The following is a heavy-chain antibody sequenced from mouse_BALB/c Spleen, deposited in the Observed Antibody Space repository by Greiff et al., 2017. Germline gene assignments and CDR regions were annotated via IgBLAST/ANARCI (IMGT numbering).Heavy chain of an antibody. Sequence: EVKLMESGGGLVQPGGSRKLSCAASGFTFSSFGMHWVRQAPEKGLEWVAYISSGSSTIYYADTVKGRFTISRDNPKNTLFLQMTSLRSEDTAMYYCARGGLWYFDVWGAGTTVTVSS. CDR3: ARGGLWYFDV. D-gene: IGHD3-3*01. J-gene: IGHJ1*01. CDR1: GFTFSSFG. V-gene: IGHV5-17*02. CDR2: ISSGSSTI.